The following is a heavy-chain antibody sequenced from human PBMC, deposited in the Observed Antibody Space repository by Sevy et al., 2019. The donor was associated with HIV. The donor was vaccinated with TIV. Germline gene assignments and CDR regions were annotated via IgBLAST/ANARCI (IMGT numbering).Heavy chain of an antibody. CDR1: GFTFSTSA. D-gene: IGHD2-2*01. CDR3: ARVPHPAAMQTFYYFGMDV. V-gene: IGHV3-23*01. J-gene: IGHJ6*02. Sequence: GGSLRLSCAVSGFTFSTSAMSWVRQAPGKGLEWVSSISGSGGSTYYVDSVKGRFTISRDNSKNMVYLQMNGLRAEDSAVYYCARVPHPAAMQTFYYFGMDVWGQGTTVTVSS. CDR2: ISGSGGST.